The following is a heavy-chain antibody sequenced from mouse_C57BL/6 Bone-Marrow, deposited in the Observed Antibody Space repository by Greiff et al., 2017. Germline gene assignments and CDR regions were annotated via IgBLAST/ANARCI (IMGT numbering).Heavy chain of an antibody. CDR1: GYAFSSYW. CDR2: IYPGDGDT. D-gene: IGHD1-1*01. Sequence: VKLMESGAELVKPGASVKISCKASGYAFSSYWMNWVKQRPGKGLEWIGQIYPGDGDTNYNGKFKGKATLTADKSSSTAYMQLSSLTSEDSAVYFCARYPPRYYGSSHWYFDVWGTGTTVTVSS. CDR3: ARYPPRYYGSSHWYFDV. V-gene: IGHV1-80*01. J-gene: IGHJ1*03.